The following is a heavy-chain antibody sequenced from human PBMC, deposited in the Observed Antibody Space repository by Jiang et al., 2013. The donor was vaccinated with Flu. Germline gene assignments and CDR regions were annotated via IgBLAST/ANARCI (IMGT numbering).Heavy chain of an antibody. CDR2: IYYSGST. CDR1: GGSISSYS. CDR3: ARDKTVTTRSDYYGMDV. D-gene: IGHD4-17*01. J-gene: IGHJ6*02. Sequence: GPGLVKPSETLSLTCTVSGGSISSYSWSWIRQPPGKGLEWIGYIYYSGSTNYNPSLKSRVTISVDTSKNQFSLKLSSVTAADTAVYYCARDKTVTTRSDYYGMDVWGQGTTVTVSS. V-gene: IGHV4-59*01.